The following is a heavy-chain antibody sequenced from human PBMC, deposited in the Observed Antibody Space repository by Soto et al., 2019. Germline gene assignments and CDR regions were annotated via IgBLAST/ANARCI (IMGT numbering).Heavy chain of an antibody. CDR3: ASLAQFDP. D-gene: IGHD2-15*01. CDR1: GFTFSSYA. Sequence: GGSLRLSCAASGFTFSSYAMHWVRQAPGKGLEWVAVISYDGSNKYYAESVKGRFTISRDNSKSKLYLQMNSLRAEDTAVYYCASLAQFDPWGQGTLVTVSS. J-gene: IGHJ5*02. CDR2: ISYDGSNK. V-gene: IGHV3-30-3*01.